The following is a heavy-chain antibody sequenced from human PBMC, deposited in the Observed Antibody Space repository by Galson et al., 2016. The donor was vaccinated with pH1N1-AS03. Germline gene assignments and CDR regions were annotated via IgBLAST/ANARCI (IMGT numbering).Heavy chain of an antibody. V-gene: IGHV1-18*01. CDR2: ISTYNGDT. CDR1: DYTFTNYG. D-gene: IGHD6-6*01. J-gene: IGHJ6*03. Sequence: SVKVSCKASDYTFTNYGISWVRQAPGQGLEWMGWISTYNGDTNYAQKFQGRVTMTTDTSTSTAYMELRSLRSDDTAVYYCARDYSTSSQYYYYYYMDVWGKGITVTVFS. CDR3: ARDYSTSSQYYYYYYMDV.